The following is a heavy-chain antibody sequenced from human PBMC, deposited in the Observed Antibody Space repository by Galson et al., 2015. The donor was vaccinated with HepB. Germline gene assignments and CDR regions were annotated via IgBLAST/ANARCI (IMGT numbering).Heavy chain of an antibody. D-gene: IGHD6-13*01. CDR3: ARDSPLASIAAAGTGPSDY. J-gene: IGHJ4*02. Sequence: GLEWMGIINPSGGSTSYAQKFQGRVTMTRDTSTSTVYMELSSLRSEDTAVYYCARDSPLASIAAAGTGPSDYWGQGTLVTVSS. V-gene: IGHV1-46*01. CDR2: INPSGGST.